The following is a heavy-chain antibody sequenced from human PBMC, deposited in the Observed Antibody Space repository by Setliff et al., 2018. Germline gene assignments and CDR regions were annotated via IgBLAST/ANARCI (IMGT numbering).Heavy chain of an antibody. V-gene: IGHV5-51*01. CDR3: ARYDSSGYHYYYGMDV. D-gene: IGHD3-22*01. CDR2: IYPGDSDT. CDR1: GYSFTSYW. Sequence: GESLKISCKGSGYSFTSYWIGWVRQMPEKGLEWMGIIYPGDSDTRYSPSFQGQVTISADKSISAAYLQWSSLKASDTAMYYCARYDSSGYHYYYGMDVWGQGTTVTVSS. J-gene: IGHJ6*02.